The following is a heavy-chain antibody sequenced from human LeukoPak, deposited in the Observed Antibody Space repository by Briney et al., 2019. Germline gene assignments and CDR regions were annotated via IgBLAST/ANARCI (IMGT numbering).Heavy chain of an antibody. J-gene: IGHJ5*02. CDR3: ARALQWLQLPSS. CDR1: GYTFTAYY. Sequence: ASVKVSCKASGYTFTAYYIHWVRQAPGQGLEWMAWISPNSGVTTYAQHFQGRVTVTRDTSISTAYMELSSLRSDDTAVYYCARALQWLQLPSSWGQGTLVTVSS. D-gene: IGHD5-24*01. V-gene: IGHV1-2*02. CDR2: ISPNSGVT.